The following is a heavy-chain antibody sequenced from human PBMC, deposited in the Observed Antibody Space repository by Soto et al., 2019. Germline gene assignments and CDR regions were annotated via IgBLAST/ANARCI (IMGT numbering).Heavy chain of an antibody. CDR2: IYYSGST. CDR3: ARHRLGYCSGGSCYSPRELDY. Sequence: SETLSLTYTGSGGSISSYYWSWIRQPPGKGLEWIGYIYYSGSTNYNPSLKSRVTISVDTSKNQFSLKLSSVTAADTAVYYCARHRLGYCSGGSCYSPRELDYCGQGTLVTVSS. J-gene: IGHJ4*02. CDR1: GGSISSYY. D-gene: IGHD2-15*01. V-gene: IGHV4-59*08.